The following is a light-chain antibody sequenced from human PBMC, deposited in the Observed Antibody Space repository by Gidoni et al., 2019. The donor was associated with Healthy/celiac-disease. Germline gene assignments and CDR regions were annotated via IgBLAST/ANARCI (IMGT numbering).Light chain of an antibody. Sequence: QSVLTQPPSVSGAPGQRVPISCTGSSSNIGAGYDVHWYQQLPGTAPKLLIYGNSNRPSGVPDRFSGSKSGTSASLAITGLQAEDEADYYCQSYGSSLSGSVVFGTGTKVTVL. CDR2: GNS. CDR1: SSNIGAGYD. CDR3: QSYGSSLSGSVV. J-gene: IGLJ1*01. V-gene: IGLV1-40*01.